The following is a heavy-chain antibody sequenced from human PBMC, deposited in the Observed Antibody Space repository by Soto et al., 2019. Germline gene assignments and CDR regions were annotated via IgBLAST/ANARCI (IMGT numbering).Heavy chain of an antibody. CDR2: IYYSGST. Sequence: SETLSLTCTVSGGSVSSGSYYWTWIRQPPGKGLEWIGYIYYSGSTNYNPSLKSRVTISLDTSNNQFSLRLSSVTAADTAVYYCARKFFSTTSCQAHGMDVWGQGTTVTVSS. CDR3: ARKFFSTTSCQAHGMDV. J-gene: IGHJ6*02. CDR1: GGSVSSGSYY. D-gene: IGHD2-2*01. V-gene: IGHV4-61*01.